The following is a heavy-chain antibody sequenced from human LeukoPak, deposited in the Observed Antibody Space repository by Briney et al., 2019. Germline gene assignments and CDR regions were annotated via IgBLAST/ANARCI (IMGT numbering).Heavy chain of an antibody. CDR1: GFTFSSYA. CDR2: ISYDGSNK. CDR3: ARDSVWFGDTPFGYFDY. J-gene: IGHJ4*02. D-gene: IGHD3-10*01. V-gene: IGHV3-30-3*01. Sequence: GGFLRLSCAASGFTFSSYAMHWVRQAPGKGLEWVAVISYDGSNKYYADSVKGRFTISRDNSKNTLYLQMNSLRAEDTAVYYCARDSVWFGDTPFGYFDYWGQGTLVTVSS.